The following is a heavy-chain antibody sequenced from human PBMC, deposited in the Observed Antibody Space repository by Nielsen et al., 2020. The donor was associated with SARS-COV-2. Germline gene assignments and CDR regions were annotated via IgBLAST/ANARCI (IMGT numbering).Heavy chain of an antibody. CDR2: IYTSRST. D-gene: IGHD2-15*01. J-gene: IGHJ4*02. V-gene: IGHV4-61*02. CDR3: ARHEVGPRTVVDY. CDR1: GGSISSGSYY. Sequence: SETLSLTCTVSGGSISSGSYYWSWIRQPAGKGLEWIGRIYTSRSTNYNPSLKSRVTISVDTSKNQFSLKLSSVTAADTAVYYCARHEVGPRTVVDYWGQGTLVTVSS.